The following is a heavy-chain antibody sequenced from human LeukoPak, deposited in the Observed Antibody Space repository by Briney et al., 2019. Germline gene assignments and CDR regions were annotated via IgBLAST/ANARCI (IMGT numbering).Heavy chain of an antibody. J-gene: IGHJ3*02. CDR3: ATDCVNGVCHVTDDPFET. CDR1: AGVSNNYP. V-gene: IGHV1-69*06. D-gene: IGHD2-8*01. CDR2: IITIFTTP. Sequence: AAVTVSFTCSAGVSNNYPISWVRQAPGQGEGWVGGIITIFTTPTYGQQFQRRVTITVDNSTSVTYMDLSSLRSEDTAVYYCATDCVNGVCHVTDDPFETWGQGTMVTVSS.